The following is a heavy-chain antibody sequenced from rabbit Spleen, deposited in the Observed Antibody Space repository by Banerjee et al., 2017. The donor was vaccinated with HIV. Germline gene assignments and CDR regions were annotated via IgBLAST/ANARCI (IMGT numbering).Heavy chain of an antibody. D-gene: IGHD1-1*01. V-gene: IGHV1S45*01. CDR3: AREFSTSTSDL. CDR2: IYTGDDKT. CDR1: GFSLSSSYW. J-gene: IGHJ4*01. Sequence: QEKLEESGGDLVKPEGSLTLTCTGSGFSLSSSYWICWVRQAPGKGLEWIGCIYTGDDKTYYADWAKGRFTISKTSSTTVTLQMTSLTAADTATYFCAREFSTSTSDLWGPGTLVTVS.